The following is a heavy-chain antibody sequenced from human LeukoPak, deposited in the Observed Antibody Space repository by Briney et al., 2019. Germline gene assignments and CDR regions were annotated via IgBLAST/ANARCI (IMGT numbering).Heavy chain of an antibody. Sequence: GWSLRLSCPASGFTFSSYAMGWVRQAAGKGLEWVAAISVSGGSTYYADSVKGRLTIPRNNSKTTLYLQMNSLRAEDTAVYYCAAYYGSGSPHYYYGMDVWGQGTTVTVSS. CDR1: GFTFSSYA. CDR3: AAYYGSGSPHYYYGMDV. J-gene: IGHJ6*02. D-gene: IGHD3-10*01. CDR2: ISVSGGST. V-gene: IGHV3-23*01.